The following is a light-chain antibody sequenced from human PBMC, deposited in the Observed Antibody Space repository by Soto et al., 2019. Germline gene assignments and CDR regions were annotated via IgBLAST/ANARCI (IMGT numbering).Light chain of an antibody. V-gene: IGKV3-15*01. CDR1: QSVGSN. J-gene: IGKJ4*01. Sequence: EIVMTQSPGTLSVSPGERATLSCRASQSVGSNVAWYQHKPGQAPRLLIYAASTRATGLPARFSGSGSGTEFTLPISSLQSEDFAVYYCQQHNNWPPLTFGGGTKVEIK. CDR2: AAS. CDR3: QQHNNWPPLT.